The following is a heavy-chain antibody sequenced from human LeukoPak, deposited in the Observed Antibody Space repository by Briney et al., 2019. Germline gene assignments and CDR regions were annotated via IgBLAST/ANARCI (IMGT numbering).Heavy chain of an antibody. J-gene: IGHJ5*02. V-gene: IGHV3-30-3*01. CDR2: ISYDGSNK. CDR1: GFTFSSYA. Sequence: PGGSLRLSCAASGFTFSSYAMHWVRQAPGKGLEWVAVISYDGSNKYYADSVKGRFTISRDNSKNTLYLQMNSLRAEDTAVYYCARQQQLKRVRVPHNWFDPWGQGTLVTVSS. D-gene: IGHD6-13*01. CDR3: ARQQQLKRVRVPHNWFDP.